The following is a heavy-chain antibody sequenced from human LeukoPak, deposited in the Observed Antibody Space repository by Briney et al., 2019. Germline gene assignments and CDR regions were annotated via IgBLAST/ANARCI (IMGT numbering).Heavy chain of an antibody. D-gene: IGHD3-3*01. CDR3: ARGGDFWSGYYPYDY. J-gene: IGHJ4*02. V-gene: IGHV4-59*01. Sequence: PSETLSLTCTVSGVSISSYYWSWIRQPPGKGLEWIGYIYYSGSTNYNPSLKSRVTISVDTSKNQFSLKLSSVTAADTAVYYCARGGDFWSGYYPYDYWGQGTLVTVSS. CDR2: IYYSGST. CDR1: GVSISSYY.